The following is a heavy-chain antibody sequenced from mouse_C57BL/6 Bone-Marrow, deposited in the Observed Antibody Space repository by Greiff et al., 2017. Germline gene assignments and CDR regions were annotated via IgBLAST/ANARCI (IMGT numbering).Heavy chain of an antibody. CDR1: GYAFSSYW. J-gene: IGHJ1*03. Sequence: QVQLQQSGAELVKPGASVKISCKASGYAFSSYWMNWVKQRPGKGLEWIGQIYPGDGDTNYNGKFKGKATLTADKSSSTAYMQLSSLTSADSAVYFCASCYGSSSYWYFDVWGTGTTVTVSS. D-gene: IGHD1-1*01. V-gene: IGHV1-80*01. CDR3: ASCYGSSSYWYFDV. CDR2: IYPGDGDT.